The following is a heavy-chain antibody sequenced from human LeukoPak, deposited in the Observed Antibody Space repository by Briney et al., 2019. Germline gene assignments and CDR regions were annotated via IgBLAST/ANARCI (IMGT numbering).Heavy chain of an antibody. CDR2: IHESGST. CDR1: GVSMSSNNW. CDR3: ARHEGFSQKD. Sequence: SGTLSLACAVSGVSMSSNNWWNWVRQPPGKGLEWIGEIHESGSTNYNPSLKSRVTISVDKSKDQFSLKLSSVTAADTAVYYCARHEGFSQKDWGQGTQVTVS. J-gene: IGHJ4*02. V-gene: IGHV4-4*02.